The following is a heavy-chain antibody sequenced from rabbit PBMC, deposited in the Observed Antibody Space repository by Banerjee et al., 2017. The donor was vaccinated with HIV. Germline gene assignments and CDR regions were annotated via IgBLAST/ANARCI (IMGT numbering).Heavy chain of an antibody. CDR3: ARDRNYVGYDFNL. D-gene: IGHD6-1*01. CDR2: IYTGDGNT. CDR1: GFSFSSSYW. V-gene: IGHV1S45*01. J-gene: IGHJ4*01. Sequence: QEQLEESGGDLVKPEGSLTLTCTASGFSFSSSYWINWVRQAPGKGLEWIARIYTGDGNTGYASWAKGRFTISQTSSTTVTLQMTRLTAADTATYFCARDRNYVGYDFNLWGQGTLVTVS.